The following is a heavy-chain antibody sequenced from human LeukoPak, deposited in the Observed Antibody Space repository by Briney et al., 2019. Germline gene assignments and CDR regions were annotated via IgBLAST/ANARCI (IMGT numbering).Heavy chain of an antibody. V-gene: IGHV4-59*11. D-gene: IGHD3-16*01. CDR3: ARGGVLKSVDN. Sequence: PSETLSLTYTVCGGSISGHYWTWMRQPPGKGLVWIGYFYDFGSTTYDPSLKSPVTISVDTSKNQFSLKLSSVTAADTAVYYCARGGVLKSVDNWGQGTLVTVSS. J-gene: IGHJ4*02. CDR2: FYDFGST. CDR1: GGSISGHY.